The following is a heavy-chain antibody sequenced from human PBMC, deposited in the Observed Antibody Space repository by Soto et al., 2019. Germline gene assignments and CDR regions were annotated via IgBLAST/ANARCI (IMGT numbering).Heavy chain of an antibody. CDR3: ARVPRPNCSGGSCYFGLIDY. D-gene: IGHD2-15*01. Sequence: PSETLSLTCTVSGGSISSYYWSWIRQPPGKGLEWIGYIYHSGSTNYNPSLKSRVTISVDTSKNQFSLKLSSVTAADTAVYYCARVPRPNCSGGSCYFGLIDYWGQGTLVTVSS. J-gene: IGHJ4*02. CDR1: GGSISSYY. V-gene: IGHV4-59*01. CDR2: IYHSGST.